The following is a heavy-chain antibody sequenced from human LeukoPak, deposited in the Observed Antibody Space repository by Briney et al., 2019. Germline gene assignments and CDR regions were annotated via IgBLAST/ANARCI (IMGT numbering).Heavy chain of an antibody. J-gene: IGHJ5*02. CDR2: IYYSGST. Sequence: SETLSLTCTLPGGSLSSYYWSWIRQPPGKGLEWIGHIYYSGSTNYNPSLKSRVTISVDTSKNQFSLKLSSVTAADTAVYCVRHASHWFDPWGQGALVTVSS. CDR3: VRHASHWFDP. V-gene: IGHV4-59*08. CDR1: GGSLSSYY.